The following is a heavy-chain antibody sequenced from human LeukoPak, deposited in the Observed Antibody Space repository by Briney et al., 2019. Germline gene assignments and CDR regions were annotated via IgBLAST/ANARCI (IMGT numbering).Heavy chain of an antibody. CDR2: IIPILGIA. J-gene: IGHJ4*02. D-gene: IGHD5-18*01. CDR1: GGTFSSYA. CDR3: ARSWIQLWLLSDGTYFDY. Sequence: GASVKVSCKASGGTFSSYAISWVRQAPGQGLEWMGRIIPILGIANYAQKFQGRVTITADKSTSTAYMELSSLRSEDTAVYYCARSWIQLWLLSDGTYFDYWGQGTLVTVSS. V-gene: IGHV1-69*04.